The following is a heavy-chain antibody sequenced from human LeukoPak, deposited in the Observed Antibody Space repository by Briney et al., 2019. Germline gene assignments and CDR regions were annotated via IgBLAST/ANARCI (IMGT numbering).Heavy chain of an antibody. CDR3: TDVGAGGDY. Sequence: PGGSLRLSCAASGFSFSDHYMDWARQAPGKGLEWVGRVRNKVESYRTEYAASVKGRFTVSRDDSESSVYLEMRSLRTEDTAVYYCTDVGAGGDYWGQGTQVTVSS. CDR1: GFSFSDHY. J-gene: IGHJ4*02. CDR2: VRNKVESYRT. D-gene: IGHD3-16*01. V-gene: IGHV3-72*01.